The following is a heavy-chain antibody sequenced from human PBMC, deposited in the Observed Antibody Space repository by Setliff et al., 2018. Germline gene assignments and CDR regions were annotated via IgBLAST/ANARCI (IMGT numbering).Heavy chain of an antibody. CDR2: IFSSGST. J-gene: IGHJ5*02. CDR1: CGSISGYY. CDR3: ARDQGYCGSASCYALLWFDP. D-gene: IGHD2-2*01. Sequence: LSLTCTVSCGSISGYYWSWIRQPPGKGLEWIGYIFSSGSTNYNPSLKSRVTISVDTSRNQFSLKLSSVTAADTAVYYCARDQGYCGSASCYALLWFDPWGQGTLVTVSS. V-gene: IGHV4-4*08.